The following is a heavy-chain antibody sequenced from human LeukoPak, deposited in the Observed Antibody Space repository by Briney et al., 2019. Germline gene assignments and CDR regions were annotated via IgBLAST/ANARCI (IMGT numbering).Heavy chain of an antibody. J-gene: IGHJ4*02. Sequence: GESLKISCKGSGYSFTSYWIGWVRQMPGKGLEWMGIIYPDDSDTKYSPSFQGQVTFSADKSVNTAYLQWSSLKASDSAMYYGARFEVNHEDSSSFYYFDYWGQGTLVTVSS. V-gene: IGHV5-51*01. D-gene: IGHD3-22*01. CDR3: ARFEVNHEDSSSFYYFDY. CDR1: GYSFTSYW. CDR2: IYPDDSDT.